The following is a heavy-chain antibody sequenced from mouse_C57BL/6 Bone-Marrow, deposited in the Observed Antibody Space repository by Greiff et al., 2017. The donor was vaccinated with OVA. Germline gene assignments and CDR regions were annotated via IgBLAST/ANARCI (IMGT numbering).Heavy chain of an antibody. CDR2: IHPNSGST. J-gene: IGHJ4*01. CDR1: GYTFTSYW. V-gene: IGHV1-64*01. D-gene: IGHD1-1*01. Sequence: VQLQQPGAELVKPGASVKLSCKASGYTFTSYWMHWVKQRPGQGLEWIGMIHPNSGSTNYNEKFKSKATLTVDKSSSTAYMQLSSLTSEDSAVYYCARSYYGSSLVDYWGQGTSVTVSS. CDR3: ARSYYGSSLVDY.